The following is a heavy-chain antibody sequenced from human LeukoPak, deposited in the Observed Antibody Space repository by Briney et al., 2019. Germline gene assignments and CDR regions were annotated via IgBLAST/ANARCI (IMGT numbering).Heavy chain of an antibody. V-gene: IGHV3-7*01. CDR1: GFTFSSYW. Sequence: GGSLRLSCAASGFTFSSYWMNWVRQAPGKGLEWVANIKQDGSQKYYVDSVKGRFTISRDNAKNSLYLQMNSLRAEDTAVYYCAREMGYDFWSGYYATDYWGQGTLVTVSS. CDR2: IKQDGSQK. D-gene: IGHD3-3*01. J-gene: IGHJ4*02. CDR3: AREMGYDFWSGYYATDY.